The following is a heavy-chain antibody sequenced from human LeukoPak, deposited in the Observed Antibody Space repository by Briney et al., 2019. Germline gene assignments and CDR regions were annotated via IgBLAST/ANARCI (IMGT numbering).Heavy chain of an antibody. Sequence: GGSLRLSCAASGFTFSSYAMHWVRQAPGKGLEWVAVISYDGSNKYYVDSVKGRFTISRDNSKNTLYLQMNSLRAEDTAVYYYAKGSRDSSGWYRDYWGQGTLVTVSS. CDR1: GFTFSSYA. CDR3: AKGSRDSSGWYRDY. J-gene: IGHJ4*02. V-gene: IGHV3-30*18. CDR2: ISYDGSNK. D-gene: IGHD6-19*01.